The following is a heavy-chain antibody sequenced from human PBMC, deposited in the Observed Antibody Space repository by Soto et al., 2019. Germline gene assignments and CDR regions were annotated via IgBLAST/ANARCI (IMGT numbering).Heavy chain of an antibody. CDR3: ARTTAVPNTLRSRYFFDY. J-gene: IGHJ4*02. CDR2: VYYSGTT. CDR1: GGSVSNKTYY. D-gene: IGHD4-17*01. Sequence: SETLSLTCSVSGGSVSNKTYYWSWIRQPPGKRLERIGYVYYSGTTNYNPSLKSRVTISVDLSKNQFSLRLSSVTTADTALYYCARTTAVPNTLRSRYFFDYWGQGTLVTVSS. V-gene: IGHV4-61*01.